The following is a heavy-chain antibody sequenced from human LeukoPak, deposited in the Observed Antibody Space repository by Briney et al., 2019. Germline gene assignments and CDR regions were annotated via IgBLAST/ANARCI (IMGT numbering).Heavy chain of an antibody. CDR3: ARVGYVRYQALGY. J-gene: IGHJ4*02. CDR1: GYTFTSYD. V-gene: IGHV1-8*01. CDR2: MNPNSGNT. Sequence: VASVKVSCKASGYTFTSYDIDWVRQATGQGLEWMGWMNPNSGNTGYAQKFQGRVTMTRNTSISTAYMKLSSLRSEDTAVYYCARVGYVRYQALGYWGQGTLVTVSS. D-gene: IGHD2-2*01.